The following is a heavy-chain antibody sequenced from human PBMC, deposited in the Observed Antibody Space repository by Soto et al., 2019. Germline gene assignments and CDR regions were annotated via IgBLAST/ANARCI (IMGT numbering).Heavy chain of an antibody. V-gene: IGHV3-23*01. D-gene: IGHD3-10*01. CDR1: GFTFDTYA. CDR2: VSGSGRNT. Sequence: EVQLLESGGGLVQPGGSLRLSCSGSGFTFDTYAMTWVRQSPGKGLEWVSTVSGSGRNTYYADSVKGRFTISRDNSKSTLSLQMNSLRAADTAVYYCARGLLWFGELLPAIYPYGMDVWGQGTTVTVTS. CDR3: ARGLLWFGELLPAIYPYGMDV. J-gene: IGHJ6*02.